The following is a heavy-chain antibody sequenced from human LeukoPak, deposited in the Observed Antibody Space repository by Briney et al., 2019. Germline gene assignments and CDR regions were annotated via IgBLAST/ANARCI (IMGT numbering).Heavy chain of an antibody. V-gene: IGHV4-38-2*01. CDR2: IYHSGST. CDR3: ARVGRYCSGGSCFTRYYFDY. J-gene: IGHJ4*02. CDR1: GYSISGGCY. D-gene: IGHD2-15*01. Sequence: SETLSLTCAVSGYSISGGCYWGWIRPPPGKGLEWIGSIYHSGSTYYNPSLKSRVTISVDTSKNQFSLKLSSVTAADTAVYYCARVGRYCSGGSCFTRYYFDYWGQGTLVTVSS.